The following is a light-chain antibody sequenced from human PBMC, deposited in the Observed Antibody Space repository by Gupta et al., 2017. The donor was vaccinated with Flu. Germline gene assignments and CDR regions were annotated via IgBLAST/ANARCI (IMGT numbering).Light chain of an antibody. V-gene: IGKV2-30*02. CDR2: QVS. CDR3: MQGTQWPWT. Sequence: ISCRSNQSLVHTDGSTYLNWFQQRPGHPPRRLFYQVSARDSGVPDRFSASGSDTDFTLKISGMEAEDIAIYYCMQGTQWPWTFGQGTKVEVK. CDR1: QSLVHTDGSTY. J-gene: IGKJ1*01.